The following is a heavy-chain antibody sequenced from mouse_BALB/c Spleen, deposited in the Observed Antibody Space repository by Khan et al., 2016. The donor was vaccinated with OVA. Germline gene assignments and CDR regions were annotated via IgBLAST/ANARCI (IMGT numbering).Heavy chain of an antibody. CDR1: GYSITSGYG. V-gene: IGHV3-2*02. J-gene: IGHJ2*01. CDR2: ISYSGSN. CDR3: ARTARITY. D-gene: IGHD1-2*01. Sequence: EVQLQESGPGLVKPSQSLSLTCTVTGYSITSGYGWNWIRQFPGNKLEWMGYISYSGSNNYNPSLKSRISITRDTSKNQFFLQLNSVTTKDTSTYYCARTARITYWGQGTTLTVSS.